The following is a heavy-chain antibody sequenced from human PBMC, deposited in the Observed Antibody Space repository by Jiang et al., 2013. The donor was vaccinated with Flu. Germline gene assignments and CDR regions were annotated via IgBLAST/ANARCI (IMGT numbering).Heavy chain of an antibody. CDR2: IYYNGET. D-gene: IGHD6-13*01. J-gene: IGHJ4*02. Sequence: VSGGSVNSGDYYWSWIRQLPGQGPEWIAYIYYNGETHYNPSLRSRVTISIDTSKSQFSLRLSSVTAADTAVYYCARAPAVGTSWFPYFDYWGQGTLVTVSS. V-gene: IGHV4-31*02. CDR3: ARAPAVGTSWFPYFDY. CDR1: GGSVNSGDYY.